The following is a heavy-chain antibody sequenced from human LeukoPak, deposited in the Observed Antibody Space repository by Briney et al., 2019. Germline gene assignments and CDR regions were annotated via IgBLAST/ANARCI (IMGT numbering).Heavy chain of an antibody. J-gene: IGHJ4*02. D-gene: IGHD3-22*01. CDR1: GFTFSSYG. V-gene: IGHV3-30*02. CDR3: ASTTYYYDSSGYYWEYYFDY. CDR2: IRYDGSNK. Sequence: PGGSLRLSCAASGFTFSSYGMHWVRQAPGKGLEWVAFIRYDGSNKYYADSVKGRFTISRDNSKNTLYLQMNSLRAEDTAVYYCASTTYYYDSSGYYWEYYFDYWGQGTLVTVSS.